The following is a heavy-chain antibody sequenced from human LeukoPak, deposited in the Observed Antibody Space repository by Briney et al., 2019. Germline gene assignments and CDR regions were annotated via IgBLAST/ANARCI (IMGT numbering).Heavy chain of an antibody. CDR1: GFTFSSYG. Sequence: GGSLRLSCAASGFTFSSYGMHWVRQAPGKGLEWVAVKSYDGSNKYYADSVKGRFTISRDNAKNLLYLQMNSLRDEDTAVYYCARWGASGYYNFDYWGQGTLVTVSS. V-gene: IGHV3-30*03. J-gene: IGHJ4*02. CDR2: KSYDGSNK. D-gene: IGHD5-12*01. CDR3: ARWGASGYYNFDY.